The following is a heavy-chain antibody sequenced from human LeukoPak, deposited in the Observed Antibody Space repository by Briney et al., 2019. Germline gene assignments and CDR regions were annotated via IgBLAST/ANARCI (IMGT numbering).Heavy chain of an antibody. CDR3: ARGTHVLRFLEWSQENWFDP. CDR2: IIPIFGTA. V-gene: IGHV1-69*05. Sequence: ASVKVSCKASGGTFSSYAISWVRQAPGQGPEWMGGIIPIFGTANYAQKFQGRVTITTDESTSTAYMELSSLRSEDTAVYYCARGTHVLRFLEWSQENWFDPWGQGTLVTVSS. D-gene: IGHD3-3*01. CDR1: GGTFSSYA. J-gene: IGHJ5*02.